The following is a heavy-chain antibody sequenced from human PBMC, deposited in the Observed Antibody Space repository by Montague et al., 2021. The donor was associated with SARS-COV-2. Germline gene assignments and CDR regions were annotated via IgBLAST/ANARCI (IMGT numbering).Heavy chain of an antibody. CDR3: ARHKRVVEREPLGGMDV. CDR2: VYYTGRT. J-gene: IGHJ6*02. D-gene: IGHD1-26*01. CDR1: GGSVRSAIYY. V-gene: IGHV4-39*01. Sequence: SETLSLTCTVSGGSVRSAIYYWGWIRQPLEKGLEWIGRVYYTGRTSYNSSLMGRVTISVGTSQNQFSLKLNSVTAADTAVYFRARHKRVVEREPLGGMDVWGQGTTVIVSS.